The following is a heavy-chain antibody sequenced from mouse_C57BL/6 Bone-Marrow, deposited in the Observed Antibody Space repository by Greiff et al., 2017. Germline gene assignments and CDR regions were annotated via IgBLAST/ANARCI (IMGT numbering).Heavy chain of an antibody. CDR3: ARPITTVVDWFAY. CDR2: ISNGGGST. D-gene: IGHD1-1*01. V-gene: IGHV5-12*01. CDR1: GFTFSDYY. J-gene: IGHJ3*01. Sequence: EVQLQESGGGLVQPGGSLKLSCAASGFTFSDYYMYWVRQTPEKRLEWVAYISNGGGSTYYPDTVKGRFTISRDNAKNTLYLQMSRLKSEDTAMYYCARPITTVVDWFAYWGQGTLVTVSA.